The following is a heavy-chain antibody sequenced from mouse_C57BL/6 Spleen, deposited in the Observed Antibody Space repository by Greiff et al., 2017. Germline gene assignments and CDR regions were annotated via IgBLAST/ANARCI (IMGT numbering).Heavy chain of an antibody. D-gene: IGHD2-4*01. CDR1: GYTFTSYW. Sequence: VQLQQSGTELVKPGASVKLSCKASGYTFTSYWMHWVKQRPGQGLEWIGNINPSNGGTNYNEKFKSKATLTVDKSSSTAYMQLSSLTSEDSAVYYCARGYYDYDAWFAYWGQGTLVTVSA. V-gene: IGHV1-53*01. J-gene: IGHJ3*01. CDR2: INPSNGGT. CDR3: ARGYYDYDAWFAY.